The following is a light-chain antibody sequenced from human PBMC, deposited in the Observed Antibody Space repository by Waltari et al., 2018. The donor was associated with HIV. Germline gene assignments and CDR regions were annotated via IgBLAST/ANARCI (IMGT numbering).Light chain of an antibody. V-gene: IGLV1-40*01. CDR3: QSYDSSLSGSFV. CDR2: ADD. CDR1: SSNIGAGYD. J-gene: IGLJ1*01. Sequence: QSVLTQPPSVSGAPGQRVTISCTGSSSNIGAGYDVHWFQQLPGTAPKLLIYADDDRPSGVPYRFSGSKSVTSASLAITGLQAEDEADYDCQSYDSSLSGSFVFGTGTKVTVL.